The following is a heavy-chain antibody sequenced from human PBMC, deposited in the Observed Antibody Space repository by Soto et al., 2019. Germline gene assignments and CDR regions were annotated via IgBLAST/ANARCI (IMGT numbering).Heavy chain of an antibody. J-gene: IGHJ4*02. V-gene: IGHV2-5*01. CDR2: IYWSDDS. Sequence: QITLRESAPTLVKPTQTLTLTCTFSGFSLSTSGVGVGWIRQPPGKALEWLALIYWSDDSRYSPSLKSRLTITKDTSKNQVVLTMTNMDPVDTGTYYCVHSPGYCTGGSCNYFDNWGQGTLVTVSS. CDR1: GFSLSTSGVG. CDR3: VHSPGYCTGGSCNYFDN. D-gene: IGHD2-15*01.